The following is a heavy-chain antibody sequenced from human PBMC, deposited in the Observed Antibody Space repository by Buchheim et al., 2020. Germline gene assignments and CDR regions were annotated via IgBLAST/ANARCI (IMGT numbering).Heavy chain of an antibody. V-gene: IGHV3-49*04. CDR1: GFTFGDYA. CDR3: TRGGWLQPELDY. Sequence: EVQLVESGGGLVQPGRSLRLSCTASGFTFGDYAMSWVRQAPGKGLEWVGFIRSKAYGGTTEYAASVKGRFTISRDDSKSIAYLQMNSLKTEDTAVYYCTRGGWLQPELDYWGQGTL. J-gene: IGHJ4*02. CDR2: IRSKAYGGTT. D-gene: IGHD5-24*01.